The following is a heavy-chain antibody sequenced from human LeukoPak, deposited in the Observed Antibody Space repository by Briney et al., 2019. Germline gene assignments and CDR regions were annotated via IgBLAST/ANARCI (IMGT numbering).Heavy chain of an antibody. J-gene: IGHJ4*02. D-gene: IGHD3-10*01. CDR1: GYSFATYW. V-gene: IGHV5-10-1*01. Sequence: GESLKISCKASGYSFATYWISWVRQTPGQGLEWMGKFDPTDSYTTYGPSFQGHVTISADKSISTAYLQWNSLKASDTAMYYCARTITMVRGVIIYPNYFDYWGQGTLVTVSS. CDR2: FDPTDSYT. CDR3: ARTITMVRGVIIYPNYFDY.